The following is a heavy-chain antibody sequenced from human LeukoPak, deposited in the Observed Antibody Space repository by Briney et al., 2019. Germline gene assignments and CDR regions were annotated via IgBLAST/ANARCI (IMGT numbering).Heavy chain of an antibody. V-gene: IGHV3-21*06. CDR2: ISGKSKYI. D-gene: IGHD2-15*01. J-gene: IGHJ4*02. CDR3: ARDKEDIVVVVAATGLDY. CDR1: GFTFSDYS. Sequence: PGGSLRLSCAASGFTFSDYSINWVRQAPGKGLEWVSSISGKSKYIFYADSVKGRFTISRDNAKNSLYLQMNSLRAEDTAVYYCARDKEDIVVVVAATGLDYWGQGALVTVSS.